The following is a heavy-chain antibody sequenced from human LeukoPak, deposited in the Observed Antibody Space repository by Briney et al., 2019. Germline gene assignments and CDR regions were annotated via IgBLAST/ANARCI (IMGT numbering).Heavy chain of an antibody. J-gene: IGHJ6*03. D-gene: IGHD5-12*01. CDR2: IYYSGST. V-gene: IGHV4-59*01. Sequence: SETLSLTCTVSGGSISSYYWSWIRQPPGKGLEWIGYIYYSGSTNYNPSLKSRVTISVDTSKNQFSLKLSSVTAADTAAYYCASSPRDIGYHYYYMDVWGKGTTVTVSS. CDR1: GGSISSYY. CDR3: ASSPRDIGYHYYYMDV.